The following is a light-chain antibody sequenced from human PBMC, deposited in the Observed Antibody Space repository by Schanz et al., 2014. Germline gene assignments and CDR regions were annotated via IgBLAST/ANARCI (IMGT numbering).Light chain of an antibody. V-gene: IGKV3D-15*02. Sequence: EIVMTQSPATLSVSPGERATLSCRASQTVTSNLAWYQQKPGQAPRLLIDAASTRVTGVPDRFRGSGSGTEFTLTISRLEPEDFAVYYCQQYGNSPRTFGQGTKVEIK. CDR3: QQYGNSPRT. CDR2: AAS. CDR1: QTVTSN. J-gene: IGKJ1*01.